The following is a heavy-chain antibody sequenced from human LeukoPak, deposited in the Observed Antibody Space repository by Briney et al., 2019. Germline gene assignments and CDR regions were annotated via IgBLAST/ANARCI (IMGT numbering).Heavy chain of an antibody. D-gene: IGHD5-18*01. CDR1: GFTFSDFG. CDR2: ISSSSLSI. CDR3: ARDATPTQLWFRGSFDY. J-gene: IGHJ4*02. Sequence: GGSLRLSCAASGFTFSDFGMTWVRQAPGKGLEWVSYISSSSLSIYYADSVKGRFTISRDNARNSLYLQMDSLRAEDTAMYYCARDATPTQLWFRGSFDYWGLGALVTVAS. V-gene: IGHV3-48*01.